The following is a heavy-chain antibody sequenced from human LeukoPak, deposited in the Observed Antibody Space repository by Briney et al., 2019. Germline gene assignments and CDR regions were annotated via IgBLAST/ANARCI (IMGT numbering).Heavy chain of an antibody. CDR1: GGSISSGDYY. CDR2: VQYSGNT. J-gene: IGHJ4*02. CDR3: TRRRGGTSSRDY. Sequence: SETLSLTCTVSGGSISSGDYYWAWIRQPPGQGLEWIGNVQYSGNTYYNPSLKSRVTISLDTSKNQFSLRLSSVTAADTSMYYCTRRRGGTSSRDYWGQGTLVTVSS. V-gene: IGHV4-39*01. D-gene: IGHD6-13*01.